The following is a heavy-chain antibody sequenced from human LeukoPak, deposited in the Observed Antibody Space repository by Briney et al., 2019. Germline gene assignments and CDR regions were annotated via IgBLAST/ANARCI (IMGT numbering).Heavy chain of an antibody. J-gene: IGHJ4*02. V-gene: IGHV3-7*03. CDR1: GFTFSSYW. CDR3: ARDWYNWNDNYFDY. Sequence: GGSLRLSCAASGFTFSSYWMSWGRQAPGKGLEWVANIKQDGSEKYYVDSVKGRFTISRDNAKNSLYLQMNSLRAEDTAVYYCARDWYNWNDNYFDYWGQGTLVTVSS. D-gene: IGHD1-1*01. CDR2: IKQDGSEK.